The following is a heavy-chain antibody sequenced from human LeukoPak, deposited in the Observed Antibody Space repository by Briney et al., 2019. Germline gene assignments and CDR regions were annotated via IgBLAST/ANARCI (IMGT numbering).Heavy chain of an antibody. D-gene: IGHD3-16*01. Sequence: GESLKISCMGYGYSFTSYWTGWVRQMPGKGLEWMGLIYPGDSDTRYSPSFQGQVTISADKSISTAYLQWSSLKASDTAMYYCASRWAYEDAFDIWGQGTMVTVSS. V-gene: IGHV5-51*01. CDR3: ASRWAYEDAFDI. CDR1: GYSFTSYW. J-gene: IGHJ3*02. CDR2: IYPGDSDT.